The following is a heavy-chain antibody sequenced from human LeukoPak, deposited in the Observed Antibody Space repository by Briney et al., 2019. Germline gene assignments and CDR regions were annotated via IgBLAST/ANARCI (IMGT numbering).Heavy chain of an antibody. CDR3: ARDFSPTYCSSTSCYGGGAFDI. D-gene: IGHD2-2*01. J-gene: IGHJ3*02. Sequence: ASVKVSCKVSGYTLTELSMHWVRQAPGKGLEWMGGFDPEDGETIYAQKFQGRVTMTEDTSTDTAYMELSSLRSEDTAVYYCARDFSPTYCSSTSCYGGGAFDIWGQGTMVTVSS. V-gene: IGHV1-24*01. CDR2: FDPEDGET. CDR1: GYTLTELS.